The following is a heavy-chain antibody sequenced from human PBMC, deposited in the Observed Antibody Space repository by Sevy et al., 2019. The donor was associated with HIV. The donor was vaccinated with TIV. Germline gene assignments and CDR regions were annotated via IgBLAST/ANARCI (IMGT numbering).Heavy chain of an antibody. CDR1: GGSISSYF. CDR3: ARXXXTRPRVLDY. D-gene: IGHD6-6*01. Sequence: SETLSLTCSVSGGSISSYFWTWVRQSPGKGLEWIGNIYFTGNTDYSPSLKSRVTLSLDTSKSQFSLTLKSVTAADTXIXXXARXXXTRPRVLDYWGQGTLVTVSS. CDR2: IYFTGNT. V-gene: IGHV4-59*03. J-gene: IGHJ4*02.